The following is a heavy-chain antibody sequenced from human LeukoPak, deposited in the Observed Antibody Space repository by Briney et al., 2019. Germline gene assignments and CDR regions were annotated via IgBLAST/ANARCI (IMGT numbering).Heavy chain of an antibody. D-gene: IGHD1-26*01. CDR1: GFTFSSYA. V-gene: IGHV3-23*01. J-gene: IGHJ4*02. Sequence: PGGSLRLSCAASGFTFSSYAMNWVRQAPGKGLEWVSAISGSATSTYYADSVRGRFTISRDNSKNTLYLQMNSLTAEDTALYYCAKIVGTNNNDFWGQGTLVTVSS. CDR2: ISGSATST. CDR3: AKIVGTNNNDF.